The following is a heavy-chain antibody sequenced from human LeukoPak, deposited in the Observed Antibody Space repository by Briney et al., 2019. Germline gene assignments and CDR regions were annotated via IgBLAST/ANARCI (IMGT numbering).Heavy chain of an antibody. CDR1: GGTFSSYA. CDR2: IIPILGIA. Sequence: ASVKVSCKASGGTFSSYAISWVRQAPGQGLEWMGRIIPILGIANYAQKFQGRVTITADKSTSTAYMELSSLRAEDTAVYYCARDGCFRGCYDYVWGSYREDAFDIWGQGTMVTVSS. J-gene: IGHJ3*02. D-gene: IGHD3-16*02. V-gene: IGHV1-69*04. CDR3: ARDGCFRGCYDYVWGSYREDAFDI.